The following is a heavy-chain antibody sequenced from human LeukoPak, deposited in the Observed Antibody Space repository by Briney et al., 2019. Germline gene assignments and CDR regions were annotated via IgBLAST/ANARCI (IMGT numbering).Heavy chain of an antibody. CDR3: ARQPGYQAY. D-gene: IGHD6-13*01. V-gene: IGHV3-48*04. J-gene: IGHJ4*02. Sequence: PGGSLRLSCAASGFTFSNSGMNWVRQAQGEGREWVSYISSSSSIIYYADSVKGRFTISRDNAKNSLYLQMNSLRAEDTAVYYCARQPGYQAYWGQGTLVTVSS. CDR1: GFTFSNSG. CDR2: ISSSSSII.